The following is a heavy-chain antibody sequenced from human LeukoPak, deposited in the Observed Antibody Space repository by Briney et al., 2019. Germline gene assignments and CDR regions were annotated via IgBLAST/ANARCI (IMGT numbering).Heavy chain of an antibody. CDR1: GGTFSSYA. Sequence: GASVKVSCKASGGTFSSYAISWVRQAPGQGLEWMGRIIPILGIANYAQKFQGRVTITADKSTSTAYMELSSLRSEDTAVYYCARGHPYGDYLAPLDYWGQGTLVTVSS. CDR3: ARGHPYGDYLAPLDY. V-gene: IGHV1-69*04. D-gene: IGHD4-17*01. J-gene: IGHJ4*02. CDR2: IIPILGIA.